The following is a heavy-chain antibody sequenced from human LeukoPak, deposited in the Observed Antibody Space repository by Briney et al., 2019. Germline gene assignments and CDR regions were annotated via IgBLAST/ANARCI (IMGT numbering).Heavy chain of an antibody. CDR1: GGSISSYY. CDR3: ARGGPVHDFWSGYLDY. J-gene: IGHJ4*02. CDR2: IYYSGST. D-gene: IGHD3-3*01. V-gene: IGHV4-59*01. Sequence: SETLSLTCTVSGGSISSYYWSWIRQPPGKGLEWIGYIYYSGSTNYNPSLTSRVTISVDTSKNQFSLKLSSVTAADTAVYYCARGGPVHDFWSGYLDYWGQGTLVTVSS.